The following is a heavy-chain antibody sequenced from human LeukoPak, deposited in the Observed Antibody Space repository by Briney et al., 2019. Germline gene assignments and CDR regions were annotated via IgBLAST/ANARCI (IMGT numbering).Heavy chain of an antibody. CDR1: GYTFTSYG. D-gene: IGHD6-6*01. J-gene: IGHJ4*02. CDR3: ARGRSSYSSSSGSDY. CDR2: ISAYNGNT. V-gene: IGHV1-18*01. Sequence: ASVKVSCKASGYTFTSYGISWVRQAPGQGLEWMGWISAYNGNTNYAQKFQGRVTITADESTSTAYMELSSLRSEDTAVYYCARGRSSYSSSSGSDYWGQGTLVTVSS.